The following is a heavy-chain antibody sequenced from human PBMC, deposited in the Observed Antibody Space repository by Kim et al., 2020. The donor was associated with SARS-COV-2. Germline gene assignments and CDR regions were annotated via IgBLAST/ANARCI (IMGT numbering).Heavy chain of an antibody. Sequence: GGSLRLSCAASGFTFSSYAMSWVRQAPGKGLEWVSAISGSGGSTYYADSVKGRFTISRDNSKNTLYLQMNSLRAEDTAVYYCAKYPLYYDILTGYYSPYYFDYWGQGTLVTVSS. J-gene: IGHJ4*02. CDR2: ISGSGGST. CDR3: AKYPLYYDILTGYYSPYYFDY. CDR1: GFTFSSYA. V-gene: IGHV3-23*01. D-gene: IGHD3-9*01.